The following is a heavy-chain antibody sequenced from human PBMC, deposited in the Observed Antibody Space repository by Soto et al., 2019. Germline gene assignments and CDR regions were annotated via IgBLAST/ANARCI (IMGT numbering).Heavy chain of an antibody. CDR3: ARTSYVAAAGRGKYYFDY. D-gene: IGHD6-13*01. CDR2: ISAYNGNT. J-gene: IGHJ4*02. CDR1: GYTFTSYG. Sequence: ASVKVSCKASGYTFTSYGISWVRQAPGQGLEWMGWISAYNGNTNYAQKLQGRVTMTTDTSTSTAYMELRSLRSDDTAVYYCARTSYVAAAGRGKYYFDYWGQGTLVTVSS. V-gene: IGHV1-18*01.